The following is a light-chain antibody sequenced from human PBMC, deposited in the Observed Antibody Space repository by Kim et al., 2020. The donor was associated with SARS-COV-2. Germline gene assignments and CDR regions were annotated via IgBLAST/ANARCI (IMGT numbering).Light chain of an antibody. CDR3: QAWDSSSWV. Sequence: VSPGQTASITCSGDKLGDKYACWYQKKPGQSPVLVIYQDSKRPSGIPERFSGSNSGNTATLTISGTQAMDEADYYCQAWDSSSWVFGGGTQLTVL. J-gene: IGLJ2*01. CDR1: KLGDKY. V-gene: IGLV3-1*01. CDR2: QDS.